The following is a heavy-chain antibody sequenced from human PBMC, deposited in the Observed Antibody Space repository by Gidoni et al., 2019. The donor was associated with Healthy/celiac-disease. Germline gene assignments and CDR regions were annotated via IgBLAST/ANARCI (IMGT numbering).Heavy chain of an antibody. CDR2: IYWDDDK. D-gene: IGHD3-3*01. J-gene: IGHJ5*02. V-gene: IGHV2-5*02. CDR3: AHSRFLEWLLPRGVDWFDP. Sequence: QLTLKESGPTLVKPTQTLMLPCTLSGFSPSTSGVGLGWIRQPPGKALEWLALIYWDDDKRYSPSLKSRLTITKDTSKNQVVLTMTNMDPVDTATYYCAHSRFLEWLLPRGVDWFDPWGQGTLVTVSS. CDR1: GFSPSTSGVG.